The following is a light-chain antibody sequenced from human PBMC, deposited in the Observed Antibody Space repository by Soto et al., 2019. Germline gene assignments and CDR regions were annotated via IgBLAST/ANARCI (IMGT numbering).Light chain of an antibody. V-gene: IGKV3-20*01. CDR3: QEFGSN. CDR1: QSMSNSN. J-gene: IGKJ4*01. Sequence: IVLTQSPGTLPLSPGDRATLSCRASQSMSNSNLAWYQHKPGQAPRLLIYGASNRATGIPDRFSGSGSGTDFILSISRLEPEDFAVYYCQEFGSNFGGGTKVDIK. CDR2: GAS.